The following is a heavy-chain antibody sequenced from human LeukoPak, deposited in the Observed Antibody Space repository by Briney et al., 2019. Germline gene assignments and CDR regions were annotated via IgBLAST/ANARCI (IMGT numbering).Heavy chain of an antibody. CDR1: GFTFSSYE. CDR3: ARRQGWQWLDPRLDYYMDV. D-gene: IGHD6-19*01. V-gene: IGHV3-48*03. J-gene: IGHJ6*03. Sequence: RAGGSLRLSCAASGFTFSSYEMNWVRQAPGKGLEWVSYISSSGSTIYYADSVKGRFTISRDNAKNSLYLQMNSLRAEDTAVYYCARRQGWQWLDPRLDYYMDVWGKGTTVTISS. CDR2: ISSSGSTI.